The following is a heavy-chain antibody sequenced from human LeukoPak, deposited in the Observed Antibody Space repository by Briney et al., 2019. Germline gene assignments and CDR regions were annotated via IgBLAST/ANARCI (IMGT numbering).Heavy chain of an antibody. CDR1: GYTFTGYY. CDR2: INPNSGGT. CDR3: ARGRNYYGSGSYYHFDY. D-gene: IGHD3-10*01. J-gene: IGHJ4*02. V-gene: IGHV1-2*04. Sequence: ASVKVSCKASGYTFTGYYMHWVRQAPGQGLEWMGWINPNSGGTNYAQKFQGWVTMTRDTSISTAYMELSGLRSDDTAVYYCARGRNYYGSGSYYHFDYWGQGTLVTVSS.